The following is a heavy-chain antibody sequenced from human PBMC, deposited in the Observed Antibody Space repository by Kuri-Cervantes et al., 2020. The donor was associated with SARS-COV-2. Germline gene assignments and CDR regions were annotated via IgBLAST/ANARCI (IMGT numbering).Heavy chain of an antibody. Sequence: GGSLRLSCAASGFTFSSYAMHWVRQAPGKGLEYVSAISSNGGSTYYANSVKGRLTISRDNSKNTLYLQMGSLRAEDMAVYYCARGSIVVVIANLDIWGQGTMVTVSS. J-gene: IGHJ3*02. D-gene: IGHD2-21*01. V-gene: IGHV3-64*01. CDR1: GFTFSSYA. CDR3: ARGSIVVVIANLDI. CDR2: ISSNGGST.